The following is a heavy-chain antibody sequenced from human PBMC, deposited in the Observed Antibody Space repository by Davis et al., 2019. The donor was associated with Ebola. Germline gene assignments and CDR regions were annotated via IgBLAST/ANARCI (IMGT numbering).Heavy chain of an antibody. D-gene: IGHD2-2*01. CDR3: ARRLVVPAAMRYYYYYGMDV. CDR1: GFTFRSHS. CDR2: ISSRNSYI. Sequence: GSLRLSCAASGFTFRSHSMNWVRQAPGKGLELVSSISSRNSYIHYADPVKGRFTISRDNAKNSLYLQMNSLRAEDTAVYYCARRLVVPAAMRYYYYYGMDVWGQGTTVTVSS. J-gene: IGHJ6*02. V-gene: IGHV3-21*04.